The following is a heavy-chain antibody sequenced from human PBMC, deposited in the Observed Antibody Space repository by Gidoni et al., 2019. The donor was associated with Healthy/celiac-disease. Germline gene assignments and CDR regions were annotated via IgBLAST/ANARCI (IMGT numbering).Heavy chain of an antibody. CDR2: SSGSGGST. D-gene: IGHD5-12*01. CDR3: AKDLSIVDTIGIDP. Sequence: EVQLLAPGGGLVQPGGSPILSCPASGFSFSSYAMSWVRQAPGKGLEWVSASSGSGGSTYYADSVKGRFTISRDNSKNTLYLQMNSLRAEDTAVYYCAKDLSIVDTIGIDPWGQGTLVTVSS. CDR1: GFSFSSYA. J-gene: IGHJ5*02. V-gene: IGHV3-23*01.